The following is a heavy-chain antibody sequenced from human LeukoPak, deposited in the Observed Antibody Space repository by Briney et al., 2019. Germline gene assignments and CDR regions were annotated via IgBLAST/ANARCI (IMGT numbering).Heavy chain of an antibody. J-gene: IGHJ4*02. CDR2: ISYDGSLK. Sequence: GGSLRLSCAASGFTFNSYGMHWVRQAPGKGLEWVAVISYDGSLKYYADSVKGRFTISRDNSRNTLYLQMDGLRAEDTAVYYCAKQGNLYSALTYYYNYFDNWGQGTLVTVSS. CDR1: GFTFNSYG. D-gene: IGHD3-9*01. CDR3: AKQGNLYSALTYYYNYFDN. V-gene: IGHV3-30*18.